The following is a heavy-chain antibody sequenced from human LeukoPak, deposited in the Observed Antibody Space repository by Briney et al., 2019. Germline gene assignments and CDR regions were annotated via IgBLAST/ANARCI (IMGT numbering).Heavy chain of an antibody. V-gene: IGHV3-21*01. CDR1: GFTFSSYS. CDR2: ISSSSSYI. Sequence: GGSLRLSCAASGFTFSSYSMNWVRQAPGKGLEWVSSISSSSSYIYYAGSVKGRFTISRDNAKNSLYLQMNSLRAEDTAVYYCARDGTTVVTPFDYWGQGTLVTVSS. D-gene: IGHD4-23*01. J-gene: IGHJ4*02. CDR3: ARDGTTVVTPFDY.